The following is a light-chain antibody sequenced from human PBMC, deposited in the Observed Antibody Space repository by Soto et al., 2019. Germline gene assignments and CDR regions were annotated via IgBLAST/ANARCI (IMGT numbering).Light chain of an antibody. CDR3: QQYCSSPRDVFT. J-gene: IGKJ3*01. CDR1: QSVSSSY. CDR2: GAS. V-gene: IGKV3-20*01. Sequence: EIVLTQSPGTLSLSPGERATLSCRASQSVSSSYLAWYQQKPGQAPRLLIYGASSRATGIPDRFSGSGSGTDFTHTISRLEPEDFAVYYCQQYCSSPRDVFTFGPGTKVDIK.